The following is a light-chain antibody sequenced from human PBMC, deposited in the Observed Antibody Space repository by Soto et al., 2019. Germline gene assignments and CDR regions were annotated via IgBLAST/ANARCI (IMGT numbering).Light chain of an antibody. J-gene: IGKJ4*01. V-gene: IGKV1D-12*01. CDR2: TTS. CDR1: QCINNW. Sequence: DIQMTQSPSSVSASVGDRFTITCRASQCINNWLAWYQQKPGKAPKLLIYTTSSLQSGVPSRFSGSGSGTVFTLTISSLQPEDFATYYCQQANSFPLTFGGGTKVEIK. CDR3: QQANSFPLT.